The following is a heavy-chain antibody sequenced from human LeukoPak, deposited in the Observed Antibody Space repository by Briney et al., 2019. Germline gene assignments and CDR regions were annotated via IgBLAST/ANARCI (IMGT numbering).Heavy chain of an antibody. V-gene: IGHV3-48*01. CDR3: ARGGLQWFGDFGDY. D-gene: IGHD3-10*01. J-gene: IGHJ4*02. Sequence: GGSLRLSCAASGFTFSSYSMNWVRQAPGKGLEWVSYISSSSSTIYYADSVKGRFTISRDNSKNTLYLQMGSLRAEDMAVYYCARGGLQWFGDFGDYWGQRTLVTLSS. CDR2: ISSSSSTI. CDR1: GFTFSSYS.